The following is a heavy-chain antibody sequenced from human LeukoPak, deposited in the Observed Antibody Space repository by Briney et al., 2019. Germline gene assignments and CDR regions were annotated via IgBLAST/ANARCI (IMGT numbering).Heavy chain of an antibody. CDR1: GFTFSSYG. Sequence: GGSLRLSCAASGFTFSSYGMHWVRQAPGKGLEWVAVISYDGSNKYYADSVKGRFTISRDNAKNSLYLQMNSLRAEDTAVYYCARVEDYYDSSGYSAWDYWGQGTLVTVSS. D-gene: IGHD3-22*01. V-gene: IGHV3-30*03. CDR2: ISYDGSNK. CDR3: ARVEDYYDSSGYSAWDY. J-gene: IGHJ4*02.